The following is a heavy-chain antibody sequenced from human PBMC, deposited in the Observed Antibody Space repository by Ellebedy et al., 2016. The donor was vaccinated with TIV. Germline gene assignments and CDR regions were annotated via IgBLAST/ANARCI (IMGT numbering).Heavy chain of an antibody. CDR1: GYTFTDYY. D-gene: IGHD6-13*01. V-gene: IGHV1-2*04. CDR2: INPNSGGT. Sequence: AASVTVSCKASGYTFTDYYLHWVRQAPGQGLEWLGWINPNSGGTNFAPKFQGWVTLTRDTTITTAYMELSSLTSDDTATAVFYCARGGSSNWYEAFDFWGQGTLVTASS. CDR3: ARGGSSNWYEAFDF. J-gene: IGHJ4*02.